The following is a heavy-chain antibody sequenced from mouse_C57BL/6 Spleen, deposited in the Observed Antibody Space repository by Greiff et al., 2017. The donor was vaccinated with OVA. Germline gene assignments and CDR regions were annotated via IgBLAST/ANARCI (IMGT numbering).Heavy chain of an antibody. CDR2: IHPNSGST. CDR3: AKGRYGNYPYYAMDY. D-gene: IGHD2-1*01. CDR1: GYTFTSYW. J-gene: IGHJ4*01. Sequence: QVQLQQPGAELVKPGASVKLSCKASGYTFTSYWMHWVKQRPGQGLEWIGMIHPNSGSTNYNEKFKSKATLTVDNSSSTAYMQLSSLTSEDSAVYYWAKGRYGNYPYYAMDYGGQGTSVTVSS. V-gene: IGHV1-64*01.